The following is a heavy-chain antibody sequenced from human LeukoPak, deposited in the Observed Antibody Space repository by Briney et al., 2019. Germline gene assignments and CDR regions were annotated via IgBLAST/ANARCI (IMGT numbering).Heavy chain of an antibody. Sequence: GGSLRLSCAASGITSGFTFDDYGMNWVRQVPGKGLGWVSGISRDGGRTGYADSVQGRFTISRDNSRNSLHLQMNSLRVEDTAFYYCVKDSNYDFWSGYYKGFDNWSQGTLVTVSS. CDR2: ISRDGGRT. CDR3: VKDSNYDFWSGYYKGFDN. CDR1: GFTFDDYG. D-gene: IGHD3-3*01. J-gene: IGHJ4*02. V-gene: IGHV3-20*04.